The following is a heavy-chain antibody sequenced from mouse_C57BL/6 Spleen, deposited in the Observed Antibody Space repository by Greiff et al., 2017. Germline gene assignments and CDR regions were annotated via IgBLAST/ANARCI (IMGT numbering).Heavy chain of an antibody. CDR1: GYSFTDYN. V-gene: IGHV1-39*01. D-gene: IGHD1-1*01. CDR2: INPNYGTT. Sequence: VQLQQSGPELVKPGASVKISCKASGYSFTDYNMNWVKPSNGKSLEWIGVINPNYGTTSYNQKFKGKATLTVDQSSSTAYMQLNSLTSEDSAVYYCARTITTVVATKAMDYCGQGTSVTVSS. J-gene: IGHJ4*01. CDR3: ARTITTVVATKAMDY.